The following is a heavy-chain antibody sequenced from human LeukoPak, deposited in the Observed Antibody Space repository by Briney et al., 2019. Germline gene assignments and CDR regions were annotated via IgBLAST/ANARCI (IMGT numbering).Heavy chain of an antibody. J-gene: IGHJ6*02. CDR1: GFTFTNYG. D-gene: IGHD4-17*01. CDR3: AKDAYERDDYGDHLRDLVDV. V-gene: IGHV3-30*18. CDR2: MSHAGSFK. Sequence: GGSLRLSCAASGFTFTNYGFHWVRQAPGKGLEWVAAMSHAGSFKYYGDSVKGRFTISRDNSESTLYLQMNSLRTEDTAVYYCAKDAYERDDYGDHLRDLVDVWGQGTTVTVSS.